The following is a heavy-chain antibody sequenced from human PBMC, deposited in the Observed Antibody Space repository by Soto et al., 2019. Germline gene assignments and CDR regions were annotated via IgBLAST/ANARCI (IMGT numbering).Heavy chain of an antibody. V-gene: IGHV4-34*01. J-gene: IGHJ4*02. CDR3: ATLAEDIVVVPAAIPHDY. D-gene: IGHD2-2*01. CDR1: GGSFSGYY. Sequence: KTSETLSLTCAVYGGSFSGYYWSWIRQPPGKGLEWIGEINHSGSTNYNPSLKSRVTISVDTSKNQFSLKLSSVTAADTAVYYCATLAEDIVVVPAAIPHDYWGQGTLVTVSS. CDR2: INHSGST.